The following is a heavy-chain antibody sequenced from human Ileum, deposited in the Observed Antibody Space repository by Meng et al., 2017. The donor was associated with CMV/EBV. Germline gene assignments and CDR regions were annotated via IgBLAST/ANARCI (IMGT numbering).Heavy chain of an antibody. CDR2: ISSSSSTI. CDR3: ARGEKGLLWFGEFPYYFDY. J-gene: IGHJ4*02. D-gene: IGHD3-10*01. Sequence: GESLKISCAASGFTFSSYSMNWVRQAPGKGLEWGSYISSSSSTIYYADSVKGRFPISRDNAKNSLYLQMTSLRAEDTAVYYCARGEKGLLWFGEFPYYFDYWGQGTLVTVSS. V-gene: IGHV3-48*04. CDR1: GFTFSSYS.